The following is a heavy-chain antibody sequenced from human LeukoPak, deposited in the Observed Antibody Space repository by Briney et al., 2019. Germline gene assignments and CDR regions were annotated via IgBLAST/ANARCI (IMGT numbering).Heavy chain of an antibody. D-gene: IGHD3-3*01. CDR3: ASGVVFDF. Sequence: GGSLRLSCEASGFTFRNYWMSWVRQAPGKGLECVASTNQDGSERYYVDSVTGRFTISIDNSKNLVYLQMNTLRAEDTSIYYCASGVVFDFWGQGILVTVSS. CDR2: TNQDGSER. V-gene: IGHV3-7*03. CDR1: GFTFRNYW. J-gene: IGHJ4*02.